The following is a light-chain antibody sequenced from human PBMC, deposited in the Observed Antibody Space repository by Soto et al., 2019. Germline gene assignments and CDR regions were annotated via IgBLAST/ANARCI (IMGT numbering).Light chain of an antibody. CDR3: QQRSNWPWT. CDR2: DAF. CDR1: QSVSNY. V-gene: IGKV3-11*01. Sequence: DIVLTQSPATLSLSPGERATLSCRASQSVSNYLVWYQQKPGQVPRLLIYDAFNRATGIPARFSGSGSGTDFTLTISSLEPEDFAVYYCQQRSNWPWTFGQGTKVEIK. J-gene: IGKJ1*01.